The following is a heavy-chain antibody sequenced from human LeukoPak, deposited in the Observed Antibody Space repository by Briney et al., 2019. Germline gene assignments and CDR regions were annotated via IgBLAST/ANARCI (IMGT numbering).Heavy chain of an antibody. D-gene: IGHD3-3*01. CDR3: ARTFADFWSGYYRGSNFDY. Sequence: SETLSLTCTVSGGSIDTYYWSWIRQPPGKGLEWIGYIYSSGSTNYNPSLKSQVTISVDTSKNQFSLNLASVTAADTAVYYCARTFADFWSGYYRGSNFDYWGQGTLVTVSS. CDR1: GGSIDTYY. CDR2: IYSSGST. J-gene: IGHJ4*02. V-gene: IGHV4-59*13.